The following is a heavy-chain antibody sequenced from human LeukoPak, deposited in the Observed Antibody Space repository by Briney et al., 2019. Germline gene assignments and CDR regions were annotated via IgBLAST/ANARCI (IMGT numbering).Heavy chain of an antibody. CDR2: ISGRDTKT. D-gene: IGHD6-19*01. J-gene: IGHJ5*02. CDR3: AKDGTSGWYVGNWFDP. Sequence: PGGSLRLSCAASGFTFSIYGMTWVRQAPGKGLEWVSTISGRDTKTYYADSVKGRFTISRGNSKNTLYLQMNSLRAEDTAVYYCAKDGTSGWYVGNWFDPWGQGTLVTVSS. V-gene: IGHV3-23*01. CDR1: GFTFSIYG.